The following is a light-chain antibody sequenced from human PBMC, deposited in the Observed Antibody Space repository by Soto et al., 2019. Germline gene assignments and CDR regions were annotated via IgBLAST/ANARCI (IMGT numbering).Light chain of an antibody. Sequence: DIQMTPSPSPPSASLGDRVTITCRASQNIHNWLAWYQQKPGKAPNLLIYGASTLQTGVPSTFSGSGSGTEFTLTISSLQPDDFATYYCQQYDSYPYTFGQGTK. J-gene: IGKJ2*01. CDR2: GAS. CDR1: QNIHNW. V-gene: IGKV1-5*01. CDR3: QQYDSYPYT.